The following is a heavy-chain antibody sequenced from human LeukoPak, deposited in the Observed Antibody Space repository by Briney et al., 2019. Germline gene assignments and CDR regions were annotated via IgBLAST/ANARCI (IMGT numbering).Heavy chain of an antibody. D-gene: IGHD3-10*01. V-gene: IGHV3-23*01. Sequence: GGSLRLSCAASDFTFSDYALSWGRHAPGKGLEGVSGISGSGGSPFYSDSVKGRFIISRDNSQNTVYLQMNSLRAEDTALYYCAKGKTHYYGPGDSWGQGTLVTVSS. CDR3: AKGKTHYYGPGDS. J-gene: IGHJ4*02. CDR1: DFTFSDYA. CDR2: ISGSGGSP.